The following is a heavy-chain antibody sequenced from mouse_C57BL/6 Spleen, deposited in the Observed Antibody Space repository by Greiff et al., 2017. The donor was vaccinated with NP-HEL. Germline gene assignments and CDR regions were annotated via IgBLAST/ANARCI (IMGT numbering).Heavy chain of an antibody. J-gene: IGHJ4*01. Sequence: EVQLVESGGGLVQPGGSMKLSCVASGFTFSNYWMNWVRQSPEKGLEWVAQIRLKSDNYATHYAESVKGRFTISRDDSKSSVYLQMNNLRAEDTGIYYCAYYDYDYYAMDYWGQGTSVTVSS. D-gene: IGHD2-4*01. CDR2: IRLKSDNYAT. CDR1: GFTFSNYW. V-gene: IGHV6-3*01. CDR3: AYYDYDYYAMDY.